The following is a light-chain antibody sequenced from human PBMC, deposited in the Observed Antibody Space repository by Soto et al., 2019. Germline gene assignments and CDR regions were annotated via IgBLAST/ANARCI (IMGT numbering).Light chain of an antibody. CDR1: SGHNNYA. CDR2: LSSDGRH. CDR3: QTWGTDNHVV. V-gene: IGLV4-69*01. J-gene: IGLJ2*01. Sequence: QLVLTQSPSASASLGASVNLTCTLSSGHNNYAIAWHQQQPEKGPRYLMKLSSDGRHTKGDGIPDRFSGSSSGAERYLTISRLQSEDEADYYCQTWGTDNHVVFGGGTKLTVL.